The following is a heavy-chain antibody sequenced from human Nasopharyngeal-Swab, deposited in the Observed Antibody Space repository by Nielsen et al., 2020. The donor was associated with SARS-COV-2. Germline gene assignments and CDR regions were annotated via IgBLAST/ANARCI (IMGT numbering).Heavy chain of an antibody. Sequence: WIRQPPGKGLEWIGGIYYAGSPSYSGRTYYNPSLENRVTISVDTSKNRFSLKVNSVTAADTAVYYCARHQDDFWSGYFVFDCWGQGALVTVSS. J-gene: IGHJ4*02. D-gene: IGHD3-3*01. CDR2: IYYAGSPSYSGRT. V-gene: IGHV4-39*01. CDR3: ARHQDDFWSGYFVFDC.